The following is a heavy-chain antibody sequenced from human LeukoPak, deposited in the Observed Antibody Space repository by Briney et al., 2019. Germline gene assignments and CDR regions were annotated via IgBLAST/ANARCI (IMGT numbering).Heavy chain of an antibody. CDR3: ARRVLMSSAGVPDTWLDP. CDR1: GSSVSNYY. CDR2: ISYSGST. D-gene: IGHD6-19*01. Sequence: NPSETLSLTCTVSGSSVSNYYWNWIRQPPGKGLEWLGHISYSGSTIYNPSLNSRVTISLDTSKNQFSLSLNSVTAADTAVYFCARRVLMSSAGVPDTWLDPWGQGTLVTVSS. V-gene: IGHV4-59*08. J-gene: IGHJ5*02.